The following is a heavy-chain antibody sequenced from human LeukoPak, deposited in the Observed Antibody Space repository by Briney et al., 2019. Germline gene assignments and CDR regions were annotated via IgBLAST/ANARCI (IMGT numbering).Heavy chain of an antibody. CDR2: INPSGGST. J-gene: IGHJ5*02. V-gene: IGHV1-46*01. CDR3: ARSHDSSGYRNPYWFDP. D-gene: IGHD3-22*01. Sequence: ASVKVSCKASGYTFTSYYMHWVRRAPGQGLEWMGIINPSGGSTSYAQKFQGRVTMTRDTSTSTVYMELSSLRSEDTAVYYCARSHDSSGYRNPYWFDPWGQGTLVTVSS. CDR1: GYTFTSYY.